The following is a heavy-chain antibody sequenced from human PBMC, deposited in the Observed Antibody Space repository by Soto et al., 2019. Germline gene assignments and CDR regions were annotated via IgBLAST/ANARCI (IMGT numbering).Heavy chain of an antibody. V-gene: IGHV4-34*01. J-gene: IGHJ4*02. D-gene: IGHD3-22*01. CDR3: ARAKREYYDSSGFFDY. CDR1: GESFRGYI. CDR2: INHSGST. Sequence: SETLSLTCTVYGESFRGYIWTWIRQTPGKGLQWIRQINHSGSTNYNPSLKSRVTISVDTSKNQFSLKLSSVTAADTDVNYYARAKREYYDSSGFFDYWGQGTLVTVSS.